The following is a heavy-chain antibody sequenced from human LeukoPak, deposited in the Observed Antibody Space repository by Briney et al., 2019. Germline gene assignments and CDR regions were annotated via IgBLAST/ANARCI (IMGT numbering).Heavy chain of an antibody. V-gene: IGHV4-34*01. CDR3: ARVNGEQWLPHYFDY. Sequence: PGGSLRLSCAASGFTFSSYAMSWIRQPPGKGLEWIGEINHSGSTNYNPSLKSRVTISVDTSKNQFSLKLSSVTAADTAVYYCARVNGEQWLPHYFDYWGQGTLVTVSS. D-gene: IGHD6-19*01. CDR2: INHSGST. J-gene: IGHJ4*02. CDR1: GFTFSSYA.